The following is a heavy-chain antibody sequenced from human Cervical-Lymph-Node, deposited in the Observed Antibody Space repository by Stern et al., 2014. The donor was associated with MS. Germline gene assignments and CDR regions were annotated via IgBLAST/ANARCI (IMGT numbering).Heavy chain of an antibody. V-gene: IGHV1-8*01. D-gene: IGHD1-26*01. CDR1: GYTFTSYD. Sequence: QVQLGQSGAEVKKPGASVKVSCKASGYTFTSYDINWVRPGTGQGLEWRGWMNPYSGKAVYAQKCQGRVTMTRDTSTSTAYLELTSLRSEDTAVFYCARGRELLSLDYWGQGTLVTVSS. J-gene: IGHJ4*02. CDR2: MNPYSGKA. CDR3: ARGRELLSLDY.